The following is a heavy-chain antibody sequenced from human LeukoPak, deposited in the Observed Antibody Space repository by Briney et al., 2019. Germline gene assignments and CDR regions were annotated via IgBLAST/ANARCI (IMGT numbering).Heavy chain of an antibody. CDR3: ARHRGAYDSSGYYTYYFDY. J-gene: IGHJ4*02. CDR1: GGSLSSYY. CDR2: IYYSGST. V-gene: IGHV4-59*08. D-gene: IGHD3-22*01. Sequence: SEPLSLTCTVSGGSLSSYYWSWLRQPPAKGLEWVGYIYYSGSTNYNPSLKSRVTISVDTSKNQFSLKLSSVTAADTAVYYCARHRGAYDSSGYYTYYFDYWGQGTLVTVSS.